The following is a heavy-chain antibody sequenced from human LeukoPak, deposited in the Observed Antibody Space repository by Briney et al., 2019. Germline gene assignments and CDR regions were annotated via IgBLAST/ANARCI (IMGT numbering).Heavy chain of an antibody. Sequence: GGSLRLSCVASGFTLRSYWMSWVRQAPGKGLEWVANIKQDGSEKYYVDSVKGRFTISRDNAKNSLYLQMNSLRAEDTAVYYCARTTPSSQDFDSWGQGTLVTVSS. V-gene: IGHV3-7*01. J-gene: IGHJ4*02. D-gene: IGHD1-14*01. CDR3: ARTTPSSQDFDS. CDR1: GFTLRSYW. CDR2: IKQDGSEK.